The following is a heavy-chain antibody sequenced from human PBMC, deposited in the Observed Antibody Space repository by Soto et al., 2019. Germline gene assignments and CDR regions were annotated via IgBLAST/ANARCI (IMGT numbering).Heavy chain of an antibody. CDR1: GFTFSTFW. D-gene: IGHD3-10*01. V-gene: IGHV3-74*01. CDR3: VRDRDTYGSGMMDV. Sequence: EMQLVESGGGLVQPGGSLRLSCAASGFTFSTFWMHWVRQAPGKGLMWVSRIKSDGSSTSNADSVKGRFTISRDNAKNTLYLQINSRRGEDTAVYYCVRDRDTYGSGMMDVWGLGTTVTVSS. J-gene: IGHJ6*02. CDR2: IKSDGSST.